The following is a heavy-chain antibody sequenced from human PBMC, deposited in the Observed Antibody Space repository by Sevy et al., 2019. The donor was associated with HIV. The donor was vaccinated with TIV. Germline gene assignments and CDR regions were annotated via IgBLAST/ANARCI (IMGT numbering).Heavy chain of an antibody. CDR2: IIPILGST. V-gene: IGHV1-69*13. Sequence: ASVKVSCKASGGTFRSYGISWVRQAPGQGLEWMGGIIPILGSTNYAQKFQGRVTITADESTNTAYMELNSLRSEDTAGYYWARGGGNGWYYFDYWGQETLVTVSS. CDR3: ARGGGNGWYYFDY. D-gene: IGHD6-19*01. J-gene: IGHJ4*02. CDR1: GGTFRSYG.